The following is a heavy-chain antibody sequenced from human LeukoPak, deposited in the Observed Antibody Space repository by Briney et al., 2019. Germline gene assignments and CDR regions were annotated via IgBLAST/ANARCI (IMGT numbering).Heavy chain of an antibody. CDR1: GGTFSSYA. CDR3: AKDGVPSRWFGRSYFDY. V-gene: IGHV1-69*06. D-gene: IGHD3-10*01. CDR2: IIPIFGTA. J-gene: IGHJ4*02. Sequence: SVTVSCKASGGTFSSYAISWVRQAPGQGLEWMGGIIPIFGTANYAQKFQGRVTITADKSTSTAYMELSNLRAEDTAVYYCAKDGVPSRWFGRSYFDYWGQGTLVTVSS.